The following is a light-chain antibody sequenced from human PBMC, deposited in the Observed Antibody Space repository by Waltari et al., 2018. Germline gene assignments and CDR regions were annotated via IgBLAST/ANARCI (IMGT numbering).Light chain of an antibody. CDR2: TTN. CDR1: SGSVSFSHH. J-gene: IGLJ3*02. CDR3: VLYLGSDNWM. V-gene: IGLV8-61*01. Sequence: QTLVTQEPSLSVSPGGTVPLTCALSSGSVSFSHHPTWYRQTPGQASRTVIYTTNTRSSGVPDRFSGSSLGSKAALTITGAQADDESHYYCVLYLGSDNWMFGGGTKLTVL.